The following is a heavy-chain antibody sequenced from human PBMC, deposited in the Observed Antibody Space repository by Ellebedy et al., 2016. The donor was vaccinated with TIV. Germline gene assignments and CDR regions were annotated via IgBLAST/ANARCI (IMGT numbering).Heavy chain of an antibody. CDR1: GFSVNSYS. CDR2: INSDGSTT. Sequence: PGGSLRLSCVASGFSVNSYSMNWVRQPPGKGLVCVSHINSDGSTTNYADSVKGRFTISRDNAKNTLYLPMNSRRAEDTAVYYCARLGGYGYNYGLDYWGQGILVIVSS. D-gene: IGHD5-18*01. J-gene: IGHJ4*02. V-gene: IGHV3-74*01. CDR3: ARLGGYGYNYGLDY.